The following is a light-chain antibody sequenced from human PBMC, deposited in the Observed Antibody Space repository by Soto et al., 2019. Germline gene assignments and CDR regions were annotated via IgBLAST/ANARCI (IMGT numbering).Light chain of an antibody. Sequence: QSALTQPASVSGSPGQSITISCTRTSSDVGGYNYVSWYQQHPGKAPKLMIYDVSNRPSGVSNRFSGSKSGNTASLTISGLQAEDEAYYYCSSYTSSSTYVFVTGTKVTVL. CDR1: SSDVGGYNY. CDR3: SSYTSSSTYV. V-gene: IGLV2-14*01. J-gene: IGLJ1*01. CDR2: DVS.